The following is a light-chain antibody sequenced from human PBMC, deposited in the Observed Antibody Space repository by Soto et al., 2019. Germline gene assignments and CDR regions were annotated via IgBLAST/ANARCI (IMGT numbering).Light chain of an antibody. CDR2: YDS. CDR3: QVWDGSSDQVL. Sequence: SYELTQPPSVSVAPGKTARITCGGDNIGSKNVHWYQQRPGQAPVLVIYYDSDRPSGMPERFSGSNSGNTATLTISRVEAGDEADYYCQVWDGSSDQVLFGGGTQLTVL. V-gene: IGLV3-21*04. CDR1: NIGSKN. J-gene: IGLJ2*01.